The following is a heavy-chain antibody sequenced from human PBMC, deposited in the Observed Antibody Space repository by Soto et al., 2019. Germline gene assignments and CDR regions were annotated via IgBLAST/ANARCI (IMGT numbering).Heavy chain of an antibody. D-gene: IGHD6-19*01. V-gene: IGHV4-34*02. CDR1: GGPFSGYY. Sequence: QVQLQQWGAGQLKPSETLSLTCAVHGESFSGYGGPFSGYYWSWIRQTPGKGLEWSGEINHRGGTNYKPPLKSRVPISLDTYKHHFSLNLNSVTAADTAVYYCARGQRRGGSSGWSLWGQGTLVTVSS. CDR2: INHRGGT. CDR3: ARGQRRGGSSGWSL. J-gene: IGHJ4*02.